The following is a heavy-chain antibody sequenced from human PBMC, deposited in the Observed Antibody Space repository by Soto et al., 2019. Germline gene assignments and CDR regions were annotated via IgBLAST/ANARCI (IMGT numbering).Heavy chain of an antibody. J-gene: IGHJ6*02. D-gene: IGHD3-16*01. CDR2: ISYDGSNK. V-gene: IGHV3-30*18. CDR1: GFTFSSYG. Sequence: GALRLSCAASGFTFSSYGMHWVRQAPGKGLEWVAVISYDGSNKYYADSVKGRFTISRDNSKNTLYLQMNSLRAEDTAVYYCAKDWGGRRYYYYYGMDVWGQGTTVTVS. CDR3: AKDWGGRRYYYYYGMDV.